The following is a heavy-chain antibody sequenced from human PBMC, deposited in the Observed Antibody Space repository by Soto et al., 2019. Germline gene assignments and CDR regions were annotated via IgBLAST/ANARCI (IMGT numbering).Heavy chain of an antibody. D-gene: IGHD6-19*01. CDR3: ARSRIAVAGIDY. CDR2: IYYSGST. CDR1: GGSISSSSYY. V-gene: IGHV4-39*01. J-gene: IGHJ4*02. Sequence: SETLSLTCTVSGGSISSSSYYWGWIRQPPGKGPEWIGSIYYSGSTYYNPSLKSRVTISVDTSKNQFSLKLSSVTAADTAVYYCARSRIAVAGIDYWGQGTLVTVSS.